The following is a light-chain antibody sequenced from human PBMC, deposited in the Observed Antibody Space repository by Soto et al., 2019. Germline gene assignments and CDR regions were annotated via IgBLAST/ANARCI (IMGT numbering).Light chain of an antibody. CDR2: GAS. CDR1: QSVSSK. Sequence: EIVMTQSPATLSVSPGERATLSCRASQSVSSKLAWYQQKPGQAPRVLMYGASTRATGIPARFSGSGSGTEFTLTISSLQSEDFAVYYCQHYNDWPPTWTFGQGTRVEIK. J-gene: IGKJ1*01. CDR3: QHYNDWPPTWT. V-gene: IGKV3-15*01.